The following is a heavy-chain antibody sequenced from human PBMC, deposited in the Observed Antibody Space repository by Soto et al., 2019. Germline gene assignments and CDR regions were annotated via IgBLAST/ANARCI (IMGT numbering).Heavy chain of an antibody. V-gene: IGHV4-4*02. CDR1: GGSISSSNW. J-gene: IGHJ5*02. D-gene: IGHD1-7*01. CDR2: IYHSGST. Sequence: SETLSLTCAVSGGSISSSNWWSWVRQPPGKGLEWIGEIYHSGSTNYNPSLKSRVTISVDKSKNQFSLKLSSVTAADTAVYYCARDRTGTTRGNWFDPWGQGTLVTVSS. CDR3: ARDRTGTTRGNWFDP.